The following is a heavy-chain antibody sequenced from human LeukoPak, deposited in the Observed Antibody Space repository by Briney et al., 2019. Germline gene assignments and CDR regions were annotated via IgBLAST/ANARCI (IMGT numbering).Heavy chain of an antibody. CDR3: AKCGNSGCHLIDF. CDR1: GFTFNTNA. J-gene: IGHJ4*02. Sequence: PGGSLRLSCAASGFTFNTNAMSWVRQAPGKGLEWVSAISGRTGGTYYADSVKGRFTISRDNSKSTLYLQMYSLRAEDTAVYYCAKCGNSGCHLIDFWGQGTLVTVSS. D-gene: IGHD5-12*01. V-gene: IGHV3-23*01. CDR2: ISGRTGGT.